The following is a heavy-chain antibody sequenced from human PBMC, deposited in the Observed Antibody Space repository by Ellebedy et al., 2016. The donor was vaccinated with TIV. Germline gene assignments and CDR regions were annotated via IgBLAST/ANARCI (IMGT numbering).Heavy chain of an antibody. CDR2: ISSGGRFM. J-gene: IGHJ5*02. V-gene: IGHV3-21*01. CDR3: ARDRTSYYDTAGYYPKGWFDP. CDR1: GFSFSGYG. D-gene: IGHD3-22*01. Sequence: GGSLRLXCVASGFSFSGYGMHWVRQAPGKGLEWVSTISSGGRFMYYPDSMKGRFTISRDNANNSVYLQMNSLRVEDTAVYYCARDRTSYYDTAGYYPKGWFDPWGQGTLVTVSS.